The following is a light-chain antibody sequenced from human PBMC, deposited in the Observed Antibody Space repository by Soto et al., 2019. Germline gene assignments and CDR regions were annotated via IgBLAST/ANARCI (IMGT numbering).Light chain of an antibody. CDR3: AAWDDSLSGYV. CDR2: RNN. CDR1: SSNIGNHY. Sequence: QPVLTQPPSASETPGQRVTISCSGSSSNIGNHYVYWYQHLPGTAPKLLIYRNNQRPSGVPDRFSGSHSGTSGSLAISGLRSEDEADYYCAAWDDSLSGYVFGTGTKLTVL. V-gene: IGLV1-47*01. J-gene: IGLJ1*01.